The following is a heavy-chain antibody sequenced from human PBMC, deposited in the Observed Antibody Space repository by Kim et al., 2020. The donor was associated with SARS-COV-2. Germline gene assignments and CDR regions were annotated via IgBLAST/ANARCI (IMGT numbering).Heavy chain of an antibody. D-gene: IGHD4-4*01. CDR3: ARGPNYSPFDY. J-gene: IGHJ4*02. Sequence: MYYAASVRGRLPHAGDNDKNSLFLQMNSLRAEDTAVYYCARGPNYSPFDYWGQGTLVTVSS. V-gene: IGHV3-48*03. CDR2: M.